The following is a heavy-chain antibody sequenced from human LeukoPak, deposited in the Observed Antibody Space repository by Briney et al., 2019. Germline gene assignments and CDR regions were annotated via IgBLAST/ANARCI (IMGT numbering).Heavy chain of an antibody. Sequence: GGSLRLSCAASGFTFSDYYMSWIRQAPGKGLEWVSYISSSGSTIYYADSVKGRFAISRDNSKNTLYLQMNSLRAEDTAVYYCARDSAGGDQDYWGQGTLVTVSS. V-gene: IGHV3-11*04. CDR1: GFTFSDYY. D-gene: IGHD2-21*02. CDR2: ISSSGSTI. J-gene: IGHJ4*02. CDR3: ARDSAGGDQDY.